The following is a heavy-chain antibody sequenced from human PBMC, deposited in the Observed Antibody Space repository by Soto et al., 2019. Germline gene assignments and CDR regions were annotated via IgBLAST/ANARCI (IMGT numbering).Heavy chain of an antibody. J-gene: IGHJ4*02. Sequence: GGSLRLSCAASGFTFSSYAMHWVRQAPGKGLEWVAVISYDGSNKYYADSVKGRFTISRDNSKNTLYLQMNSMRAEDTAVYYCATSGKYSSSSYFDYWGQGTLVTVS. CDR2: ISYDGSNK. D-gene: IGHD6-6*01. CDR1: GFTFSSYA. CDR3: ATSGKYSSSSYFDY. V-gene: IGHV3-30-3*01.